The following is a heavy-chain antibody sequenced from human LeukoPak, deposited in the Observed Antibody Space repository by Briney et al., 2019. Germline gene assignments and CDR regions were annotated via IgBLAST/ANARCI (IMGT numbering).Heavy chain of an antibody. CDR1: GFTFSDHY. CDR2: TRNKANSYTT. CDR3: VREGGSGWYSGWFDP. Sequence: HPGGSLRLSCAASGFTFSDHYMDWVRQAPGKGLEWVGRTRNKANSYTTEYAASVKGRFTISRDDSKNSLYLQMNSLRAEDTAVYYCVREGGSGWYSGWFDPWGQGTLVTVSS. V-gene: IGHV3-72*01. J-gene: IGHJ5*02. D-gene: IGHD6-19*01.